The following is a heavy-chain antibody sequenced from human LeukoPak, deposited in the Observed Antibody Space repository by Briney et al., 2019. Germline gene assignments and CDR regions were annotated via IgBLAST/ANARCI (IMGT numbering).Heavy chain of an antibody. J-gene: IGHJ3*02. CDR3: ARGGYCSSTSCYDVDAFDI. Sequence: GGSLRLSCAASGFTFSSYWMSWVRQAPGKGLERVANIKQDGSEKYYVDSVKGRFTISRDNAKNSLYLQMNSLRAEDTAVYYCARGGYCSSTSCYDVDAFDIWGQGTMVTVSS. CDR2: IKQDGSEK. CDR1: GFTFSSYW. V-gene: IGHV3-7*04. D-gene: IGHD2-2*01.